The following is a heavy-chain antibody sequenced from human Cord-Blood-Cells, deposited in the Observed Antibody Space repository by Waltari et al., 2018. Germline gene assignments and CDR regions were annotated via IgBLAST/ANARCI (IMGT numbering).Heavy chain of an antibody. V-gene: IGHV3-21*01. D-gene: IGHD4-17*01. CDR3: ARDTTGWFDP. Sequence: EVQLVESGGGLVKPGGSLRLSCAASGFTFSRYSMNWVRQAPGKGLEWVSSISSSSSYIYYADSVKGRFTISRDNAKNSLYLQMNSLRAEDMAVYYCARDTTGWFDPWGQGTLVTVSS. J-gene: IGHJ5*02. CDR2: ISSSSSYI. CDR1: GFTFSRYS.